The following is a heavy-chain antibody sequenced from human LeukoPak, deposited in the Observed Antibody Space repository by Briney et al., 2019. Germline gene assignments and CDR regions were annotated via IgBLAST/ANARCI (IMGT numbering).Heavy chain of an antibody. D-gene: IGHD6-25*01. CDR1: GGSFTSYY. J-gene: IGHJ4*02. CDR2: ISHTGHT. V-gene: IGHV4-34*01. Sequence: SETPSLTCAVYGGSFTSYYWSWIRQPPGKGLEWIGEISHTGHTNYNPSLKSRVIMSVETSKNQLSLILSSVTAADTAVYYCARGPYSSDAGYWGQGTLVTVSS. CDR3: ARGPYSSDAGY.